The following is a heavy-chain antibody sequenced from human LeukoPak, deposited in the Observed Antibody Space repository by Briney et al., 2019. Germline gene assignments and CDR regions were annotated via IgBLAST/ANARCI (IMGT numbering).Heavy chain of an antibody. CDR2: INPSGGST. J-gene: IGHJ4*02. CDR1: GYTFTSYY. D-gene: IGHD5-12*01. V-gene: IGHV1-46*01. CDR3: ARESGATTLDY. Sequence: GVSVKVSCKASGYTFTSYYMHWVRQAPGQGLEWMGIINPSGGSTSYAQKFQGRVTMTRDTSTSTVYMELSSLRSEDTAVYYCARESGATTLDYWGQGTLVTVSS.